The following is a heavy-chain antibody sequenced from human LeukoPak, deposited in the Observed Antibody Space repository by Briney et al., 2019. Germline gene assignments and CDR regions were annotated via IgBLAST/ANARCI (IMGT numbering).Heavy chain of an antibody. Sequence: ASVKVSCKASGYSFISYDINWVRQAPGQGLEWMGWMNPNNGRAGYAQKFQGRVTMTRNSSITTAYMELNTLISEDTAVYYCARGSWITGSTSYYYHMDVWGKGTTVTVSS. J-gene: IGHJ6*03. CDR2: MNPNNGRA. V-gene: IGHV1-8*01. CDR3: ARGSWITGSTSYYYHMDV. D-gene: IGHD1-7*01. CDR1: GYSFISYD.